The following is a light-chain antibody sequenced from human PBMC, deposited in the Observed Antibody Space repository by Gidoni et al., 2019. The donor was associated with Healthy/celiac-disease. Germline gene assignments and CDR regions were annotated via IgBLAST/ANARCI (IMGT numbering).Light chain of an antibody. CDR1: QSVRSN. CDR2: CAS. Sequence: EIVMKQSPATLSVSPGERATLSCRASQSVRSNLAWYQQKPGQAPRLLIYCASTRATGIPARFSGSGSGTEFSLTISSLQSEDFAVYYCQQYNNWPRSFGQGTKLEIK. J-gene: IGKJ2*03. V-gene: IGKV3-15*01. CDR3: QQYNNWPRS.